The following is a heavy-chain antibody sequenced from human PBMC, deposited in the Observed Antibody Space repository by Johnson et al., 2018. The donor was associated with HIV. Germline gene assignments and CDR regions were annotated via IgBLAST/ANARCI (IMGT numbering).Heavy chain of an antibody. CDR3: ARAHLIFPKNAFDI. CDR2: INLDGSEK. Sequence: VQLVESGGDLVQPGGSLRLSCAASGFTFNSFWLSWVRQAPGKGLEWVANINLDGSEKYYVDSVKGRLPISRDNVRNSVYLQMNSLGVEDTGFYYCARAHLIFPKNAFDIWGQGTTVMVSS. CDR1: GFTFNSFW. V-gene: IGHV3-7*01. J-gene: IGHJ3*02. D-gene: IGHD3-3*02.